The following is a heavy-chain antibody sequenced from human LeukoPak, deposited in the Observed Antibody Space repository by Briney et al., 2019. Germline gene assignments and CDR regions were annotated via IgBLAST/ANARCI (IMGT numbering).Heavy chain of an antibody. CDR2: IYYSGST. D-gene: IGHD4-17*01. J-gene: IGHJ4*02. CDR1: GGSISSSSYY. Sequence: SETLSLTCTVSGGSISSSSYYWGWIRQPPGKGLEWIGSIYYSGSTYYNPSLKSRVTISVDTSKNQFSLKLSSVTAADTAVYYCARQLYGDYVDYWGQGTLVTVSS. CDR3: ARQLYGDYVDY. V-gene: IGHV4-39*01.